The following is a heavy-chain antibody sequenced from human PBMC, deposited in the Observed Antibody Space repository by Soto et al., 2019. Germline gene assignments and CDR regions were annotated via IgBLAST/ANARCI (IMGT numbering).Heavy chain of an antibody. V-gene: IGHV3-23*01. CDR2: VSGSGGST. D-gene: IGHD1-20*01. CDR1: GFTFSSYA. Sequence: EVQLLESGGGLVQPGGSLRLSCAASGFTFSSYAMSWVRQAPWKGLEWISAVSGSGGSTYYEDSVKGRFTISRDNSKDTLYLQMNNLRAEDTALYYCAKPPDYNWNDYWGQRTLVTVSS. J-gene: IGHJ4*02. CDR3: AKPPDYNWNDY.